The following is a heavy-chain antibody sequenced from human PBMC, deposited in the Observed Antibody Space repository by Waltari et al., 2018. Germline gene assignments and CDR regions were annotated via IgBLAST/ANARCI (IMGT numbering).Heavy chain of an antibody. CDR2: IYYSGIT. J-gene: IGHJ5*02. CDR1: GDSITRSDYY. V-gene: IGHV4-39*01. CDR3: TRRPYSTGWVWFDP. D-gene: IGHD2-15*01. Sequence: QLLLQESGPGLVKPSETLSLTCSVSGDSITRSDYYWAWIRQSPGKKLDWIGTIYYSGITYYNPSVDSRVTMSVDTSQNQFSLRLSSVTAADRGVYYCTRRPYSTGWVWFDPWGQGTLVTVSS.